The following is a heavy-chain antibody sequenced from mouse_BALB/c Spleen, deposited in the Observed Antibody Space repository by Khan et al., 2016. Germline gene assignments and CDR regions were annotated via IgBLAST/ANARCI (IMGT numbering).Heavy chain of an antibody. J-gene: IGHJ1*01. V-gene: IGHV9-3-1*01. D-gene: IGHD2-4*01. Sequence: QIQLVQSGPELKKPGETVKISCKASGYTFTNYGMNWVKQAPGKGLKWMGWMNTYTGEPTYADDFKGRFAFSLKTSARTAYLQINNLKNEDTATYFGARDYDCDGDWYFDVWGAGTTVTVSS. CDR1: GYTFTNYG. CDR3: ARDYDCDGDWYFDV. CDR2: MNTYTGEP.